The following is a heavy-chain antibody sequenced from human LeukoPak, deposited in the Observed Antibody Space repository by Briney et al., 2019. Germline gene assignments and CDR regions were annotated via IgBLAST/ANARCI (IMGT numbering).Heavy chain of an antibody. CDR2: INHSGST. D-gene: IGHD1-26*01. Sequence: PSETLSLTCAVSGGSISSSNWWSWVRQPPGKGLEWIGEINHSGSTNYNPSLKSRVTISVDTSKNQFSLKLSSVTAADTAVYYCARMVIGIVGATSRGDYWGQGTLVTVSS. CDR1: GGSISSSNW. CDR3: ARMVIGIVGATSRGDY. J-gene: IGHJ4*02. V-gene: IGHV4-4*02.